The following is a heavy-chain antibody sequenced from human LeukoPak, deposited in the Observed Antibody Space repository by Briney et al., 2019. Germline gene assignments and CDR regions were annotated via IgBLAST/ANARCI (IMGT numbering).Heavy chain of an antibody. D-gene: IGHD6-13*01. CDR1: GFTVSSNY. J-gene: IGHJ5*02. CDR3: ARGSEAAAGNAYNWFDP. V-gene: IGHV3-66*01. Sequence: GGSLRLSCAASGFTVSSNYMSWVRQAPGKGLEWVSVIYSGGSTYYADSVKGRFPISRDNSKNTLYLQMNSLRAEDTAVYYCARGSEAAAGNAYNWFDPWGQGTLVTVSS. CDR2: IYSGGST.